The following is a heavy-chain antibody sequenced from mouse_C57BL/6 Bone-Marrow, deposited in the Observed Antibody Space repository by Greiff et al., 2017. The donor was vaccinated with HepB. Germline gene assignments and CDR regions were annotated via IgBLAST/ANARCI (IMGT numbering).Heavy chain of an antibody. Sequence: QVQLQQSGPELVKPGASVKISCKASGYAFSSSWINWVKQRPGKGLEWIGRIYPGDGDTNYNGKFKGKATLTADKSSSTAYMQLSSLTSEDSAVYFCARERRLRRRGFDYWGQGTTLTVSS. CDR2: IYPGDGDT. CDR1: GYAFSSSW. V-gene: IGHV1-82*01. J-gene: IGHJ2*01. CDR3: ARERRLRRRGFDY. D-gene: IGHD2-4*01.